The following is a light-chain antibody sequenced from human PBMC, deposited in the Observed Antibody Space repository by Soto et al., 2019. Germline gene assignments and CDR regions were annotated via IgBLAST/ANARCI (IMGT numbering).Light chain of an antibody. J-gene: IGLJ2*01. V-gene: IGLV1-44*01. CDR2: SNN. CDR3: AAWDDSLNGPV. CDR1: SSNIGSNT. Sequence: QAVVTQPPSASGTPGQRVTISCSGSSSNIGSNTVNWYQQLPGTAPKLLIYSNNQRPSGVPDRFSGSKSDTSASLAISGLQSEDEADYYCAAWDDSLNGPVFGGGTQLTVL.